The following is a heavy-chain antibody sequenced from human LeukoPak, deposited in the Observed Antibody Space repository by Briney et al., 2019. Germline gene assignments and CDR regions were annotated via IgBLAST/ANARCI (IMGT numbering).Heavy chain of an antibody. Sequence: SVKVSCTASGGTFSSYAISWVRQAPGQGLEWMGGIIPIFGTANYAQKFQGRVTITADESTSTAYMELSSLRSEDTAVYYCARAPLLRYFDWSHFFGAFDIWGQGTMVTVSS. CDR2: IIPIFGTA. CDR1: GGTFSSYA. CDR3: ARAPLLRYFDWSHFFGAFDI. V-gene: IGHV1-69*13. D-gene: IGHD3-9*01. J-gene: IGHJ3*02.